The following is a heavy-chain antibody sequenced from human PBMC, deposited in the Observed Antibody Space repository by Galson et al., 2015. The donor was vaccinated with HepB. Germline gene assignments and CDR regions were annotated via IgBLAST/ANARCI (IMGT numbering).Heavy chain of an antibody. CDR2: INWDDDK. CDR1: GFSLSTSGMC. D-gene: IGHD5-18*01. J-gene: IGHJ4*02. Sequence: PALVKPTQTLTLTCTFSGFSLSTSGMCVSWIRQPPGKALEWLALINWDDDKYYSTSLKTRLTISKDTSKNQVVLTMTNMDPVDTATYYCARGVVDTAMPYFDYWGQGTLVTVSS. V-gene: IGHV2-70*01. CDR3: ARGVVDTAMPYFDY.